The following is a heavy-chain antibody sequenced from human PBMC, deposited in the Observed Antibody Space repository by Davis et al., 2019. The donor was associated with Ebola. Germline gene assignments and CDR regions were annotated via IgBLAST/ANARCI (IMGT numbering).Heavy chain of an antibody. CDR3: ATASSDYHWYYAMDV. V-gene: IGHV1-69*04. CDR1: GGTFSSYA. J-gene: IGHJ6*02. D-gene: IGHD3-22*01. CDR2: IIPILGAP. Sequence: SVKVSCKASGGTFSSYAISWVRQAPGQGLEWMGRIIPILGAPNYAQKFQGRVTITADKSTSTAYLELSSLRSEDTAVYYCATASSDYHWYYAMDVWGQGTTVTVSS.